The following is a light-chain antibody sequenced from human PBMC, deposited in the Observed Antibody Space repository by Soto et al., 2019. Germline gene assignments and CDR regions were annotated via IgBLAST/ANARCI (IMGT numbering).Light chain of an antibody. Sequence: EISMTQFPAILSASPGGGATLSCRAAQDVTTNFAWYQLGRGQPPRLLIYDISTRATGVPARFSGSGSGTEFTLTISGLQSEDFALYFCQQYNSWPLTFGGGTKVDIK. CDR3: QQYNSWPLT. CDR1: QDVTTN. J-gene: IGKJ4*01. CDR2: DIS. V-gene: IGKV3-15*01.